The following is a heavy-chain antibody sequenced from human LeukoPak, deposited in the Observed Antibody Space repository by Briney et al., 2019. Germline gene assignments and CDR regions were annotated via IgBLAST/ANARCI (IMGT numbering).Heavy chain of an antibody. CDR2: VYYSGDT. CDR3: ARHPFATPFDY. D-gene: IGHD2-15*01. V-gene: IGHV4-59*08. J-gene: IGHJ4*02. CDR1: GDSVSGVY. Sequence: SETLSLTCTVSGDSVSGVYWSWNRQPPGKGLGWIGYVYYSGDTNYNPSLKSRVTMSLDTSKNQVSLRLSSVTAADTAVYYCARHPFATPFDYWGRGTLLTVSS.